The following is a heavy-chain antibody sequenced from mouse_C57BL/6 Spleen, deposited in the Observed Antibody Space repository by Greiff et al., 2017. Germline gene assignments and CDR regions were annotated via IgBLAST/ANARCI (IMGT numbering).Heavy chain of an antibody. CDR2: IDPSDSYT. CDR1: GYTFTSYW. V-gene: IGHV1-59*01. CDR3: ATDY. Sequence: QVQLQQPGAELVRPGTSVKLSCKASGYTFTSYWMHWVKQSPGQGLEWIGVIDPSDSYTNYNQKFKGKATLTVDTSSSTAYIQLSSLTSEDSAVYYCATDYWGQGTTLTVSS. J-gene: IGHJ2*01.